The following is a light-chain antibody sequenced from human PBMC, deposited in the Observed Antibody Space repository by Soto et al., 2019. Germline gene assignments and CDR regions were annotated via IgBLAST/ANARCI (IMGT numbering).Light chain of an antibody. V-gene: IGKV3-15*01. CDR1: QSVSSN. CDR3: QQYNNWPWT. CDR2: DAS. J-gene: IGKJ1*01. Sequence: IVMTQSPATLSVSPWESATLSCRASQSVSSNLAWHQQKPGQAPRILMYDASTRATGISARFSGSGSGTDFTLTISSLQSEDFAVYYCQQYNNWPWTFGQGTKVDIK.